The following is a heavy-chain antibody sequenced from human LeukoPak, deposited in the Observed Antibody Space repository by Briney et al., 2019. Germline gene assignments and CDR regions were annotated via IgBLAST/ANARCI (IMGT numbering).Heavy chain of an antibody. CDR1: GGSFSGYY. Sequence: SETLSLTCAVYGGSFSGYYWSWIRQPPGKGLEWIGYIYYSGSTNYNPSLKSRVTISVDTSKNQFSLKLSSVTAADTAVYYCASGYSSSWYSPARFDYWGQGTLVTVSS. CDR2: IYYSGST. D-gene: IGHD6-13*01. V-gene: IGHV4-59*01. J-gene: IGHJ4*02. CDR3: ASGYSSSWYSPARFDY.